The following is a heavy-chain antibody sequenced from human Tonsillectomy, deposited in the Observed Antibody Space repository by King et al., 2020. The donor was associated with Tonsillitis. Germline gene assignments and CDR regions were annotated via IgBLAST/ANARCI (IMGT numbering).Heavy chain of an antibody. J-gene: IGHJ4*02. Sequence: QLVQSGGGLVQSGGSLRLSCAASGFTFITYDMHWVRQAPGKGLEWVSGIGTADDSYFPVSVEGRFTISRENAKNSLYLQMNSLRAEDTAVHYCARGGYNSDWYLHPTMAYFDYWGQGTLVTVSS. D-gene: IGHD6-13*01. CDR1: GFTFITYD. V-gene: IGHV3-13*01. CDR3: ARGGYNSDWYLHPTMAYFDY. CDR2: IGTADDS.